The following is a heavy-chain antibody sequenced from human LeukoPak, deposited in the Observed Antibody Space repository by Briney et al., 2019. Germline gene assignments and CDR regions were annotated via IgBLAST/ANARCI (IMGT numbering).Heavy chain of an antibody. V-gene: IGHV3-48*01. CDR3: ARADQWLVTYYFDY. D-gene: IGHD6-19*01. CDR1: GFTFSSYS. Sequence: GGSLRLSRAASGFTFSSYSMNWVRQAPGKGLEWVSYISSSSSTIYYADSVKGRFTISRDNAKNSLYLQMNSLRAEDTAVYYCARADQWLVTYYFDYWGQGTLVTVSS. CDR2: ISSSSSTI. J-gene: IGHJ4*02.